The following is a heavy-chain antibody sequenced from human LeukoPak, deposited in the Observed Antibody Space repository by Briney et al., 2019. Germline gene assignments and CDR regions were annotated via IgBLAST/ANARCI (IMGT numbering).Heavy chain of an antibody. D-gene: IGHD6-6*01. J-gene: IGHJ5*02. CDR3: AKGEYSSSSGWFDP. V-gene: IGHV3-23*01. CDR2: ISGSGGST. Sequence: GGSLRLSCAASGFTFSSYAMSWVRQAPGKGLEWVSAISGSGGSTYYADSVKGRFTISRDNSKNTLCLQMNSLRAEDTAVCYCAKGEYSSSSGWFDPWGQGTLVTVSS. CDR1: GFTFSSYA.